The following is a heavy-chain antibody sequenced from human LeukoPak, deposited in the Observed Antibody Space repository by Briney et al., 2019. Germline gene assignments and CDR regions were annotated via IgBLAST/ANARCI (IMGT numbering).Heavy chain of an antibody. CDR1: GFTFSDYY. Sequence: GGSLRLSCAASGFTFSDYYMSWIRQAPGKGLEWVSYISSSGGTIYYADSVKGRFTISRDNAKNSLYLQMNSLRAEDTAVYYCARDPLIAAAGTSPWFDPWGQGTLVTVSS. V-gene: IGHV3-11*01. CDR3: ARDPLIAAAGTSPWFDP. D-gene: IGHD6-13*01. J-gene: IGHJ5*02. CDR2: ISSSGGTI.